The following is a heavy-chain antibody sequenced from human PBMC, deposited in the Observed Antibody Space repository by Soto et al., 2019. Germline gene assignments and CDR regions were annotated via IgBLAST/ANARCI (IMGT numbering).Heavy chain of an antibody. D-gene: IGHD5-18*01. CDR1: GGSISSYY. CDR3: ARHTGNSNGLNFDY. Sequence: SETLSLTCTVSGGSISSYYWSWIRQPPGKGLEWIGYIYYSGSTYYNPSLKSRVTISVDTSKNQFSLKLSSVTAADTAVYYCARHTGNSNGLNFDYWGQGTLVTVSS. V-gene: IGHV4-59*08. J-gene: IGHJ4*02. CDR2: IYYSGST.